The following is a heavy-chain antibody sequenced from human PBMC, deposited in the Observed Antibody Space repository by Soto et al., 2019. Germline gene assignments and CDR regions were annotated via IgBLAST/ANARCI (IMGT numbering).Heavy chain of an antibody. CDR3: ARRITSDFWSGYCRYYYYYGMDV. CDR2: IIPIFGTA. D-gene: IGHD3-3*01. V-gene: IGHV1-69*13. Sequence: SVKVSCKASGGTFSSYAISWVRQAPGQGLEWMGGIIPIFGTANYAQKFQGRVTITADESTSTAYMELSSLRSEDTAVYYCARRITSDFWSGYCRYYYYYGMDVWGQGTTVTVSS. J-gene: IGHJ6*02. CDR1: GGTFSSYA.